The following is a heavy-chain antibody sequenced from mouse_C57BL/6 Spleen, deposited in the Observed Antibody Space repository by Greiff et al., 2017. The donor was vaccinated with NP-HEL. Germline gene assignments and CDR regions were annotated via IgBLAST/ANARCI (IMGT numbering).Heavy chain of an antibody. J-gene: IGHJ3*01. CDR2: IDPSDSYT. V-gene: IGHV1-50*01. D-gene: IGHD1-2*01. CDR3: ARLGTARGFAY. Sequence: QVQLQQPGAELVKPGASVKLSCKASGYTFTSYWMQWVKQRPGQGLEWIGEIDPSDSYTNYNQKFKGKATLTVDTSSSTAYMQLSSRTSEDSAVYYCARLGTARGFAYWGQGTLVTVSA. CDR1: GYTFTSYW.